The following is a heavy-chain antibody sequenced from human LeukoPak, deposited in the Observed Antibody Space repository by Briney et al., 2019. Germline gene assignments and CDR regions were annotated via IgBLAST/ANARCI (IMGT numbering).Heavy chain of an antibody. D-gene: IGHD5-24*01. V-gene: IGHV3-23*01. J-gene: IGHJ4*02. Sequence: GGSLRLSCAASGFTFSSYAMSWVRQAPGKGLEWVSAISGSGGSTYYADSVKGRFTISRDNSKNTLYLQMNSLRAEDTAVYYCARGGEEMATMFPGDYWGQGTLVTVSS. CDR2: ISGSGGST. CDR3: ARGGEEMATMFPGDY. CDR1: GFTFSSYA.